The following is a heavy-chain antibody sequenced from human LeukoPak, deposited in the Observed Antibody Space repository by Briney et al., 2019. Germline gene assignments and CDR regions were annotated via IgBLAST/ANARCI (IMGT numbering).Heavy chain of an antibody. J-gene: IGHJ4*02. Sequence: SETLSLTCAVSGGPFSGYFWSWIRQSSGKGLEGSGEIHNSGTTNYNPSLTCRVTFSDDTSKNQFYLNLRSVAVADTAVYYCARGYYYNLGSFPFDFWGQGTLVTVSS. D-gene: IGHD3-10*01. CDR2: IHNSGTT. V-gene: IGHV4-34*01. CDR3: ARGYYYNLGSFPFDF. CDR1: GGPFSGYF.